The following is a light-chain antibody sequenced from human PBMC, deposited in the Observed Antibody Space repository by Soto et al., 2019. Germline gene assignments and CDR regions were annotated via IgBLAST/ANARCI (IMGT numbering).Light chain of an antibody. V-gene: IGKV4-1*01. CDR1: QSLLYSSKNKNY. CDR3: QQYYSTPLLT. Sequence: DIVMTQSPDSLAVSLGERPTINCKSSQSLLYSSKNKNYLAWYQQKPGQPPKLLIYWASTRESGVPDRFSGSGSGTDFTLTISSLQAEDVAVYYCQQYYSTPLLTFGGGTKVEIK. CDR2: WAS. J-gene: IGKJ4*01.